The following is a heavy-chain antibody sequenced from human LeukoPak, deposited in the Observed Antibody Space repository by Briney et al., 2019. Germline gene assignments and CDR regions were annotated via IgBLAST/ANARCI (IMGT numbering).Heavy chain of an antibody. D-gene: IGHD3-3*01. Sequence: GGSLRLSCAASGFTFSSYAMSWVRQAPGKGLEWVSAISGSGGSTYYADSVKGRFTISRDNSKNTLYLQMNSLRAEDTAVYYCASTPPRVYDFWSGYPPDYFDYWGQGTLFTVSS. CDR1: GFTFSSYA. CDR2: ISGSGGST. CDR3: ASTPPRVYDFWSGYPPDYFDY. J-gene: IGHJ4*02. V-gene: IGHV3-23*01.